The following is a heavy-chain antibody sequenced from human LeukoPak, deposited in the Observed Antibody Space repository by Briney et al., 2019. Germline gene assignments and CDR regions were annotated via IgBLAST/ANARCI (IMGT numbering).Heavy chain of an antibody. V-gene: IGHV4-59*01. Sequence: SETLSLTCTVSGGSISSYYWSWIRQPPGKGLEWIGYIYYSGSTNYNPSLKSRVTISVDTSKNQFSLKLSSVTAADTAVYYCARYRATTGFDPWGQGTLATVSS. CDR2: IYYSGST. CDR1: GGSISSYY. D-gene: IGHD4/OR15-4a*01. CDR3: ARYRATTGFDP. J-gene: IGHJ5*02.